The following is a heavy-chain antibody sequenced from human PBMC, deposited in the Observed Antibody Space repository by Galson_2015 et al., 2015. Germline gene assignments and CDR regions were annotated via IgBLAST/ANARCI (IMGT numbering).Heavy chain of an antibody. CDR3: ARAFPPGYSGSNGSFDI. CDR1: GYSFTSYW. D-gene: IGHD1-26*01. V-gene: IGHV5-51*01. CDR2: IYPGDSDT. Sequence: QSGAEVKKPGESLKISCKGSGYSFTSYWIGWVRQMPGKGLEWMGIIYPGDSDTRYSPSFQGQVTISADKSISTAYLQWSSLKASDTAMYCCARAFPPGYSGSNGSFDIWGQGTMVTVSS. J-gene: IGHJ3*02.